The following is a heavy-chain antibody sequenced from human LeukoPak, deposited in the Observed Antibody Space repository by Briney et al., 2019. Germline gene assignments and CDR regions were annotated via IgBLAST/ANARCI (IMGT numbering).Heavy chain of an antibody. Sequence: PVASVKVSCKASGYTFTGYYMHWVRQAPGQGLEWMGWINPNSGGTNYAQKFQGRVTMTRDTSIGTAYMELSRLRSDDTAVYYCARDRNDLGGYSYADGNWFDPWGQGTLVTVSS. CDR1: GYTFTGYY. V-gene: IGHV1-2*02. CDR2: INPNSGGT. D-gene: IGHD5-18*01. J-gene: IGHJ5*02. CDR3: ARDRNDLGGYSYADGNWFDP.